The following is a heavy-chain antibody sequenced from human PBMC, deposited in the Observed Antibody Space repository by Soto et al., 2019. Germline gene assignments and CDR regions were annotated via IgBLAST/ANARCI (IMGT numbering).Heavy chain of an antibody. Sequence: QVQLVESGGGVVQPGRSLRLSCAASGFTFSSYGMHWVRQAPGKGLEWVAVISYDGSNKYYADSVKGRFTISRDNSKNTLYLQMNSLRAEDTAVYYCAKSDSGSLRGPFDYWGQGTLVTVSS. V-gene: IGHV3-30*18. D-gene: IGHD1-26*01. J-gene: IGHJ4*02. CDR3: AKSDSGSLRGPFDY. CDR1: GFTFSSYG. CDR2: ISYDGSNK.